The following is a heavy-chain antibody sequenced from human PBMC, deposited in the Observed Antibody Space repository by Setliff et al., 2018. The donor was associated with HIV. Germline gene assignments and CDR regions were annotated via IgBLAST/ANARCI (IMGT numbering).Heavy chain of an antibody. D-gene: IGHD2-21*02. CDR3: ARQGNIVVVTSFDY. CDR2: IFYTGST. Sequence: PSETLSLTCSVSGVSTSSSTYYWGWIRQPPGKGLEWIGYIFYTGSTYYNPSLKSRVTISVDTSKNHFSLRLSHVTAADTAVYYCARQGNIVVVTSFDYWGQGTLVTV. J-gene: IGHJ4*02. V-gene: IGHV4-39*01. CDR1: GVSTSSSTYY.